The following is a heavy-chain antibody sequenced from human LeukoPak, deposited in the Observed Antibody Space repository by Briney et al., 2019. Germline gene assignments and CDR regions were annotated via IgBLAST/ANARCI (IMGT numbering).Heavy chain of an antibody. CDR1: GFTFSDYY. J-gene: IGHJ6*02. D-gene: IGHD5-18*01. Sequence: KPGGSLRLSCAASGFTFSDYYMSWIRQAPGKGLEWVSYISSSGSTIYYADSVKGRFTISRDNAKNSLYLQMNSLRAEDTAVYYCARANTATAYYYYYGMDVWGQGTTVTVSS. V-gene: IGHV3-11*01. CDR2: ISSSGSTI. CDR3: ARANTATAYYYYYGMDV.